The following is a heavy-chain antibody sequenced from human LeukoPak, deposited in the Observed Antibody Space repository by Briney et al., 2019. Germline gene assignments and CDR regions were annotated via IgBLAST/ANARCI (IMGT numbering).Heavy chain of an antibody. V-gene: IGHV4-39*01. CDR2: IYYSGST. CDR1: GGSISSSSYY. CDR3: ARSPGLWFGELLAPLDI. J-gene: IGHJ3*02. D-gene: IGHD3-10*01. Sequence: SETLSLTCTVSGGSISSSSYYWGGIRQPPGKGLEWIGRIYYSGSTYYNPSLKSRVTISVDTSKNQFSLKLSSVTAADTAVYYCARSPGLWFGELLAPLDIWGQGTMVTVSS.